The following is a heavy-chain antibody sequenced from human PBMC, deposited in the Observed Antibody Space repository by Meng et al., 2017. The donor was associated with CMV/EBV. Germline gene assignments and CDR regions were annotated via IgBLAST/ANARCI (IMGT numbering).Heavy chain of an antibody. D-gene: IGHD1-26*01. J-gene: IGHJ3*02. CDR1: GFTFRRYG. CDR2: IENDGSNK. V-gene: IGHV3-30*02. CDR3: VKFFRWDQPDDAFDI. Sequence: GESLKISCAASGFTFRRYGMDWVRQGPGKGLEGVTFIENDGSNKYYADSVKGRFTNSRDNFKNTVHLQINSLRAEDTALYYCVKFFRWDQPDDAFDIWGHGTMVTVSS.